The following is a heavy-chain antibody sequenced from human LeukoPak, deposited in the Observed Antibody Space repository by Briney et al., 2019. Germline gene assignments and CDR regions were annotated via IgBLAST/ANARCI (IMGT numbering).Heavy chain of an antibody. Sequence: GGSLRLSCAASGFTVSTNYMSWVRQAPGKGLEWVSVIYSGGTTYYADSVQGRFTISRDNSQNTLYLQLSSLRAEDTAVYYCARKLYRRDDYWPQEPLVTVSS. CDR1: GFTVSTNY. D-gene: IGHD2/OR15-2a*01. CDR2: IYSGGTT. CDR3: ARKLYRRDDY. V-gene: IGHV3-66*01. J-gene: IGHJ4*02.